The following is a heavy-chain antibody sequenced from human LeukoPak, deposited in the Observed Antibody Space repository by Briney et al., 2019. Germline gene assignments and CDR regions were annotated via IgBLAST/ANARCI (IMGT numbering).Heavy chain of an antibody. CDR1: GFTFSSYW. J-gene: IGHJ4*02. V-gene: IGHV3-30*03. CDR3: ARDVYSSSSGTFDY. Sequence: QTGGSLRLSCAASGFTFSSYWMSWVRQAPGKVLEWVAVISYDGSNKYYADSVKGRFTISRDNSKNTLYLQMNSLRAEDTAVYYCARDVYSSSSGTFDYWGQGTLVTVSS. D-gene: IGHD6-6*01. CDR2: ISYDGSNK.